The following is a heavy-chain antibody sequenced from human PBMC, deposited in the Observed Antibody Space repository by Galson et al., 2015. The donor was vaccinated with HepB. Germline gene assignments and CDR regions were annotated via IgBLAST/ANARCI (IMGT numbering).Heavy chain of an antibody. CDR1: GYTFSTYS. D-gene: IGHD2-15*01. CDR3: ARGAFVPVVGATQNNWFDP. J-gene: IGHJ5*02. V-gene: IGHV1-18*01. Sequence: SVKVSCKASGYTFSTYSITWVRQAPGQGLEWMGWISPNNHHTDYARQFQGRVTMTTDTSTTTACMELGSLRSDDTAVYYCARGAFVPVVGATQNNWFDPWGQGTLVTVSS. CDR2: ISPNNHHT.